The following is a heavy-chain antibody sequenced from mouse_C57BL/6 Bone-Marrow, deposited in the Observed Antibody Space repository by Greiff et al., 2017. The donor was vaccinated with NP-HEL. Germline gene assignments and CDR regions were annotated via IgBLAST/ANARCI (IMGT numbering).Heavy chain of an antibody. CDR3: ARDSDGYYYAMDY. V-gene: IGHV5-17*01. J-gene: IGHJ4*01. Sequence: DVMLVESGGGLVKPGGSLKLSCAASGFTFSDYGMHWVRQAPEKGLEWVAYISSGSSTIYYADTVKGRFTISRDNAKNTLFLQMTSLRSEDTAMYYCARDSDGYYYAMDYWGQGTSVTVSS. CDR2: ISSGSSTI. CDR1: GFTFSDYG.